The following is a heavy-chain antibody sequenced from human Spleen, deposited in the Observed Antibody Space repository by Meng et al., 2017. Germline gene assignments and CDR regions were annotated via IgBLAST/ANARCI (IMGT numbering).Heavy chain of an antibody. CDR2: INHSGST. Sequence: QGQLTRGGGGLLKPSETLSLTCVVSGGSFSDYYWSWIRQPPGKGLEWIGEINHSGSTNYNPSLESRATISVDTSQNNLSLKLSSVTAADSAVYYCARGPTTMAHDFDYWGQGTLVTVSS. D-gene: IGHD4-11*01. V-gene: IGHV4-34*01. CDR1: GGSFSDYY. CDR3: ARGPTTMAHDFDY. J-gene: IGHJ4*02.